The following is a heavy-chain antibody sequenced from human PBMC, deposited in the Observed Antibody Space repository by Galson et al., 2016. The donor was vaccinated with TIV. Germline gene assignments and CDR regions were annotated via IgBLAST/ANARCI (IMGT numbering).Heavy chain of an antibody. CDR2: ISAYNGNT. V-gene: IGHV1-18*01. CDR3: ANDYGAYKHLTDPYYDYDMDV. Sequence: SVKVSCKASGYTFSKYGISWVRQAPGQGLEWMGWISAYNGNTNYAQKVQGRVTMTTDTSTYTVYLELRSLRSDDTAVYFCANDYGAYKHLTDPYYDYDMDVGGQVTTVTVSS. J-gene: IGHJ6*02. CDR1: GYTFSKYG. D-gene: IGHD5-12*01.